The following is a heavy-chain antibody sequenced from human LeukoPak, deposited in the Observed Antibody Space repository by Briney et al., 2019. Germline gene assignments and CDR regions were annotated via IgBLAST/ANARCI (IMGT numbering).Heavy chain of an antibody. CDR2: ISSSSSYI. J-gene: IGHJ4*02. D-gene: IGHD3-16*01. V-gene: IGHV3-21*01. Sequence: GGSLRLSCAASGFTFKYYAMNWVRQAPGKGLEWVSSISSSSSYIYYADSVKGRFTISRDNAKNSLYLQMNSLRAEDTAVYYCARGVAYSPFDYWGQGTLVTVSS. CDR1: GFTFKYYA. CDR3: ARGVAYSPFDY.